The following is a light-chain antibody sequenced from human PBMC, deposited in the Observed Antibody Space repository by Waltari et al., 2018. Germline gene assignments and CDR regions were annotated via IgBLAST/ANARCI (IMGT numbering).Light chain of an antibody. V-gene: IGKV3D-15*01. CDR3: QQYNSWPRT. J-gene: IGKJ2*01. Sequence: EIVMTQSPVTLSVSPGERATLSCRASQSVSNTLAWYQQKPGQAPKLLFYAASTRATGIPPRFSGSGSGTEFTLTISSLQSEDVAVYSCQQYNSWPRTFGQGTHLEMK. CDR1: QSVSNT. CDR2: AAS.